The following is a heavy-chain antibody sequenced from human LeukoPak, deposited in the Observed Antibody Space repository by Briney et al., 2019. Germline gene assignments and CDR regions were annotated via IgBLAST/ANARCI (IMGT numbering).Heavy chain of an antibody. D-gene: IGHD2-2*01. Sequence: LETLSLTCAVYGGSFSGYYWSWIRQPPGKGLEWIGEINHSGSTNYNPSLKSRVTISVDTSKNQFSLKLSSVTAADTAVYYCARGLHLLSTIVVVPAADAFDIWGQGTMVTVSS. J-gene: IGHJ3*02. CDR1: GGSFSGYY. CDR3: ARGLHLLSTIVVVPAADAFDI. CDR2: INHSGST. V-gene: IGHV4-34*01.